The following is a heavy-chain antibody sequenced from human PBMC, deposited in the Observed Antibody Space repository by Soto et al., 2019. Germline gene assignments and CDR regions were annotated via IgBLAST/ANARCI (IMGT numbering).Heavy chain of an antibody. CDR3: ARAWDYDILTGYFPLPLGMDV. CDR2: IYYSGST. Sequence: TLSLTCTVSGGSISSGDYYWSWIRQPPGKGLEWIGYIYYSGSTYYNPSLKSRVTISVDTSKNQFSLKLSSVTAADTAVYYCARAWDYDILTGYFPLPLGMDVWGQGTTVTVSS. J-gene: IGHJ6*02. V-gene: IGHV4-30-4*01. CDR1: GGSISSGDYY. D-gene: IGHD3-9*01.